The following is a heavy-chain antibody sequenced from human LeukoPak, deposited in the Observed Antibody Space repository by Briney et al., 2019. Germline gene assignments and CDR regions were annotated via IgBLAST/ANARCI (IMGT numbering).Heavy chain of an antibody. CDR3: AKRGIVIRGILVIGYHQEAYHYVY. D-gene: IGHD3-10*01. CDR2: ISERGGST. J-gene: IGHJ4*02. CDR1: GISLSNYA. V-gene: IGHV3-23*01. Sequence: GGSLRLSCVVSGISLSNYAMSWVRQAPGKGLEWVSYISERGGSTAYADSVKGRFTISRDNYLNTLYLQMSSLRAEDTAVYFCAKRGIVIRGILVIGYHQEAYHYVYWGQGVLVTVSS.